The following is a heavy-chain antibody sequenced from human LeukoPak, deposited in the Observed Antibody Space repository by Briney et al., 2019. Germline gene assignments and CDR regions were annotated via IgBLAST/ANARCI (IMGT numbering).Heavy chain of an antibody. CDR1: GGSISSSSYY. Sequence: SETLSLTCTVSGGSISSSSYYWGWIRQPPGKGLEWIGSIYYSGSTYYNPSLKSRVTISVDTSKNQFSLKLSSVTAADTAVYYCARDHIVATITSWFDPWGQGTLVTVSS. V-gene: IGHV4-39*07. CDR3: ARDHIVATITSWFDP. CDR2: IYYSGST. J-gene: IGHJ5*02. D-gene: IGHD5-12*01.